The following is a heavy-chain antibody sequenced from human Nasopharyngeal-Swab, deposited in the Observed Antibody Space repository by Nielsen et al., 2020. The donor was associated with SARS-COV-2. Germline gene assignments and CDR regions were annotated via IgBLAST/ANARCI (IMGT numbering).Heavy chain of an antibody. J-gene: IGHJ6*02. CDR3: ARDEEYYGSGRRGMDV. CDR2: ISAYNGNT. Sequence: ALVKVSCKASGYTFTSYGISWVRQAPGQGLEWMGWISAYNGNTNYAQKLQGRVTMTTDTSTSTAYMELRGLRSDDTAVYYRARDEEYYGSGRRGMDVWGQGTTVTVSS. D-gene: IGHD3-10*01. CDR1: GYTFTSYG. V-gene: IGHV1-18*01.